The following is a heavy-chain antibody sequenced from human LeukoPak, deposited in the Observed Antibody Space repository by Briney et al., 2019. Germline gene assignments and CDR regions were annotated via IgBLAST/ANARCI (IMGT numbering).Heavy chain of an antibody. V-gene: IGHV3-23*01. J-gene: IGHJ4*02. CDR3: AKAQRIRHCSEGVCMEGYYFDY. D-gene: IGHD2-8*01. Sequence: GGSLRLSCTGSGFNFNMFAIDWVRQAPGQGLEWVSGLSRGGGSTNYADSVKGRFTISRDKSKNMVILQMNSLSPEDTAVYYCAKAQRIRHCSEGVCMEGYYFDYWGQGTLVTVSS. CDR2: LSRGGGST. CDR1: GFNFNMFA.